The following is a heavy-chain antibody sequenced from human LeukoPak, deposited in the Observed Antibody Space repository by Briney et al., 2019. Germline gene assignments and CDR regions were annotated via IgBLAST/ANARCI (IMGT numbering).Heavy chain of an antibody. CDR1: GGSISSSSYY. CDR2: IYYSGST. D-gene: IGHD3-3*01. CDR3: ARGGTIFGVVITLFFDY. J-gene: IGHJ4*02. V-gene: IGHV4-39*07. Sequence: SETLSLTCTVSGGSISSSSYYWGWIRQPPGKGLEWIGSIYYSGSTYYNPSLKSRVTISVDTSKNQFSLKLSSVTAADTAVYYCARGGTIFGVVITLFFDYWGQGTLVTVSS.